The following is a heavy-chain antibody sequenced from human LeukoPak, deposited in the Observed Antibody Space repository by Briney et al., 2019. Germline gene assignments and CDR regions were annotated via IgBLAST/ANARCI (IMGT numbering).Heavy chain of an antibody. J-gene: IGHJ4*02. V-gene: IGHV1-2*02. CDR3: ARDNASSGWFGMSDY. CDR1: GYTFSDYY. D-gene: IGHD6-19*01. Sequence: ASVKVSCKASGYTFSDYYIHWVRQAPGQGLEWMGWINPNSGGTNYAQKFQGRVTMTRDTSISTAYMELSRLRSDDTAVYYCARDNASSGWFGMSDYWGQGTLATVSS. CDR2: INPNSGGT.